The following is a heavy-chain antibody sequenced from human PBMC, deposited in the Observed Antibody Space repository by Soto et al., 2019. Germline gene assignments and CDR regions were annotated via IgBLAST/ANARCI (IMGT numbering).Heavy chain of an antibody. Sequence: GGSLRLSCAASGFTVSSYGMHWVRQAPGKGLEWVAVISYDGSNKYYADSVKGRFTISRDNSKNTLYLQMNSLRAEDTAVYYCAKIPVVLWFGELFPWFDPWGKGTRVTVSS. D-gene: IGHD3-10*01. J-gene: IGHJ5*02. CDR2: ISYDGSNK. CDR1: GFTVSSYG. V-gene: IGHV3-30*18. CDR3: AKIPVVLWFGELFPWFDP.